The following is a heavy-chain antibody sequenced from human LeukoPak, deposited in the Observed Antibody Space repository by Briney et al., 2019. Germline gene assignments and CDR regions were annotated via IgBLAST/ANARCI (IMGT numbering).Heavy chain of an antibody. D-gene: IGHD6-25*01. V-gene: IGHV4-4*07. CDR3: ARHAPPWAAGPYNWFDP. CDR1: GGSISSYY. J-gene: IGHJ5*02. CDR2: IYTSGTI. Sequence: TSETLSLTCTVSGGSISSYYWSWIRQPAGTALEWIGRIYTSGTITYNPSLKSRVTISVDTSKNQFSLKLSSVTAADTAVYYCARHAPPWAAGPYNWFDPWGQGTLVTVSS.